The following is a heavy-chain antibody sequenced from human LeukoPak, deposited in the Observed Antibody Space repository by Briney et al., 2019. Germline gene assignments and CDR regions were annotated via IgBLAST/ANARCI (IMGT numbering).Heavy chain of an antibody. D-gene: IGHD2/OR15-2a*01. J-gene: IGHJ6*03. CDR3: ARSEFLYYYYMDV. CDR1: GFTFSSYA. Sequence: GGSLRLSCAASGFTFSSYAMHWVRQAPGKGLEYVSAISSNGGSTYYANSVKGKFTISRDNSKNTLYLQMGSLRAEDMAVYYCARSEFLYYYYMDVWGKGTTVTVSS. CDR2: ISSNGGST. V-gene: IGHV3-64*01.